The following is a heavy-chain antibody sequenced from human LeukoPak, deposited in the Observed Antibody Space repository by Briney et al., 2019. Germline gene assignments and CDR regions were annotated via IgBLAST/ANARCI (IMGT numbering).Heavy chain of an antibody. D-gene: IGHD2-15*01. CDR3: ARGVPYFDPSGDIYIDAFDI. J-gene: IGHJ3*02. CDR1: GGSINDYY. V-gene: IGHV4-59*01. CDR2: IHSNGNT. Sequence: SETLSLTCTVSGGSINDYYWTWSRQTPGKRLEWLGYIHSNGNTSYSPSLKRRVIMSVGTSKNHCSLRLSSVTTADTAVYYCARGVPYFDPSGDIYIDAFDIWGQGTMVTVSS.